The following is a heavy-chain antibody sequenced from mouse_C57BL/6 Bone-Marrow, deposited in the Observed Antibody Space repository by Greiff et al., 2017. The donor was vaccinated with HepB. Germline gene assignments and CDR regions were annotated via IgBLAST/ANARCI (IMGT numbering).Heavy chain of an antibody. Sequence: ESGPGLVKPSQSLSLTCSVTGYSITSGYYWNWIRQFPGNKLEWMGYISYDGSNNYNPSLKNRISITRDTSKNQFFLKLNSVTTEDTATYYCARKGSLFAYWGQGTLVTVSA. J-gene: IGHJ3*01. CDR3: ARKGSLFAY. V-gene: IGHV3-6*01. D-gene: IGHD1-1*01. CDR1: GYSITSGYY. CDR2: ISYDGSN.